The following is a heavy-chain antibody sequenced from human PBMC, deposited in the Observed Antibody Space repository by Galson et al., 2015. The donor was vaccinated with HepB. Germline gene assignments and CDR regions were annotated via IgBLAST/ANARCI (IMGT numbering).Heavy chain of an antibody. D-gene: IGHD6-19*01. J-gene: IGHJ2*01. CDR1: GSTFTIYP. CDR2: INTNTRNP. CDR3: ARGEGLGLGFGYFDL. V-gene: IGHV7-4-1*02. Sequence: SVKVSCKASGSTFTIYPMNWVRQAPGQGLEWMGWINTNTRNPTYAQGFTGRFVFSLDTSVSTAYLQISSLKAEDTAVYYCARGEGLGLGFGYFDLWGRGTLVTVSS.